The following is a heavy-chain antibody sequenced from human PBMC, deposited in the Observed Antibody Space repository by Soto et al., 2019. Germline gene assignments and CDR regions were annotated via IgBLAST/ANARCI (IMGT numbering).Heavy chain of an antibody. V-gene: IGHV3-48*02. J-gene: IGHJ4*02. CDR3: VITDSGRERGY. CDR1: GLTFSTNT. Sequence: EVQLVESGGGFVQRGGSLRLSCAVSGLTFSTNTINWVRQAPGKGLEWVSYISTSSTAIYYADSVKGRFTISRDDAKSSLYLQMNRLRDEDTAVYYCVITDSGRERGYWGQGTLVTVSS. CDR2: ISTSSTAI. D-gene: IGHD3-10*01.